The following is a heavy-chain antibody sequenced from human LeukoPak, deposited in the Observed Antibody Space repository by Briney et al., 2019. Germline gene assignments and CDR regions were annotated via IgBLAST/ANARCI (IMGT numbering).Heavy chain of an antibody. Sequence: PSETLSLTCTVSVGSISSDDYYWIWIRQPPGKGLEGIGYFYYSGSTYYNPSLKSRVTISIDTSKNQFSLKLTSVTAADTAVYYCTRDVKGSDAFDIWGQGTMVTVSS. V-gene: IGHV4-31*03. CDR1: VGSISSDDYY. J-gene: IGHJ3*02. CDR3: TRDVKGSDAFDI. CDR2: FYYSGST.